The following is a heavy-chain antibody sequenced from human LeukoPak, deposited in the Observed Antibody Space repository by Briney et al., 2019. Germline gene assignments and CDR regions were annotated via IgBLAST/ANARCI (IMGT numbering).Heavy chain of an antibody. CDR3: AKDDLRSSWSYFFDS. CDR2: MSGSGGTT. V-gene: IGHV3-23*01. Sequence: QSGRSLRLSCAASGFNFNIYAMSWVRQAPGEGLEWVSAMSGSGGTTYYADSVKGRFTISRDNSQNTVYLQMNSLRAEDTAVYYCAKDDLRSSWSYFFDSWGQGTLVTVSS. J-gene: IGHJ4*02. D-gene: IGHD6-13*01. CDR1: GFNFNIYA.